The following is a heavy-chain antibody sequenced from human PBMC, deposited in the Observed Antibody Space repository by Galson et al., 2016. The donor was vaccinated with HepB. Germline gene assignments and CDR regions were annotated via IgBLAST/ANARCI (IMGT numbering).Heavy chain of an antibody. CDR2: ISYDGSDK. D-gene: IGHD1-1*01. CDR1: GFTFSSYG. J-gene: IGHJ6*02. V-gene: IGHV3-30*18. Sequence: SLRLSCAAYGFTFSSYGMHWVRQAPGKGLEWVAVISYDGSDKYYADSVKGRFTISRDNSKSTLYLQMSSLRAEDTAVYYCAKDVWRGSGTDYYGMDVWGQGTTVAVSS. CDR3: AKDVWRGSGTDYYGMDV.